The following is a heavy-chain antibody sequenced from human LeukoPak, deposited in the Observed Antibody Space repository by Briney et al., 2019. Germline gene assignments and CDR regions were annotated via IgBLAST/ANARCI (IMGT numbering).Heavy chain of an antibody. V-gene: IGHV4-59*01. CDR1: GGSISSYY. D-gene: IGHD6-19*01. CDR3: AMDSGGTIYYYGMDV. J-gene: IGHJ6*02. CDR2: IYYSGST. Sequence: SETLSLTCTVSGGSISSYYWSWIRQPPGKGLEWIGYIYYSGSTNYNPSLKSRVTISVDTSKNQFSLKLSSVTAADTAVYYCAMDSGGTIYYYGMDVWGQGTTVTVSS.